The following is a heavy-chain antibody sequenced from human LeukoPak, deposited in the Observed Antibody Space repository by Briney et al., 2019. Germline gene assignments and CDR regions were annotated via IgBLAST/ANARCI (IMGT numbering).Heavy chain of an antibody. Sequence: PGGSLRLSCAASGFTFSSYSMNWVRQAPGKGLEWVSSISSSSSYIYYADSVKGRFTISRDNAKNSLYLQMNSLRAEDTAVYYCARDVRSSSWLIDAFYIWGQGTMVTVSS. V-gene: IGHV3-21*01. CDR2: ISSSSSYI. J-gene: IGHJ3*02. CDR1: GFTFSSYS. CDR3: ARDVRSSSWLIDAFYI. D-gene: IGHD6-13*01.